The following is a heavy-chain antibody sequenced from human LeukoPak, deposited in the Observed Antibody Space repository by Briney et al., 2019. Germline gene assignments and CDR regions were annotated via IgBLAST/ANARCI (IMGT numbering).Heavy chain of an antibody. CDR3: SSMVRGAPPFYYYYGMDV. CDR1: GGSISSGGYY. D-gene: IGHD3-10*01. J-gene: IGHJ6*02. CDR2: IYYSGST. Sequence: SETLSLTCTVSGGSISSGGYYWSWIRQHPGKGLEWIGYIYYSGSTYYNPSLKSRVTISVDTSKNQFSLKLSSVTAADTAVYYRSSMVRGAPPFYYYYGMDVWGQGTTVTVSS. V-gene: IGHV4-31*03.